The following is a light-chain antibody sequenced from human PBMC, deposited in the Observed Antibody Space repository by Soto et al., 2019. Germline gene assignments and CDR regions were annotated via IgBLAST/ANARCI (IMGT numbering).Light chain of an antibody. V-gene: IGKV3-20*01. CDR1: QSVSSSY. Sequence: EIVLTQSPGTLSLSPGEGATLSCRGSQSVSSSYLAWYQQKPGQAPRLIIYGASSRATGIPDRFSGSGSGTDFTLTIRRLEPEDFAVYYCQQYGSSPPITCGQGTRLEIK. J-gene: IGKJ5*01. CDR3: QQYGSSPPIT. CDR2: GAS.